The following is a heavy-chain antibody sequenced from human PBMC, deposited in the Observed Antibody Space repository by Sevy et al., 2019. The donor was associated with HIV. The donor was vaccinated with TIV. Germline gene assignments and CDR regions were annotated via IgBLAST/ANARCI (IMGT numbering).Heavy chain of an antibody. CDR3: ARDLSPGSSSWYDC. V-gene: IGHV6-1*01. D-gene: IGHD6-13*01. CDR1: GDSVSSNSAA. CDR2: TYYRSKWYH. J-gene: IGHJ4*02. Sequence: SQTLSLTCAISGDSVSSNSAAWNWIRQSPSRGLEWLGRTYYRSKWYHDYAESVRGRITVSPDTSKNQFSLQLNSVTPEDTAVYYCARDLSPGSSSWYDCWGKGTLVTVSS.